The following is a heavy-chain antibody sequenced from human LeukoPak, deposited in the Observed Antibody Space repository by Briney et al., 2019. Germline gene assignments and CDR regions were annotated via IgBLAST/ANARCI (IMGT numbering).Heavy chain of an antibody. CDR1: GDSISTYY. V-gene: IGHV4-59*08. Sequence: SETLSLTCSISGDSISTYYWSWIRQTPGKGLEWIGYIYYSGDTNYNPSLKSRVTISVDTSKNQFSLKLSSVTAADTAVYYCARGRLFDYWGQGTLVTVSS. CDR3: ARGRLFDY. CDR2: IYYSGDT. D-gene: IGHD2-21*01. J-gene: IGHJ4*02.